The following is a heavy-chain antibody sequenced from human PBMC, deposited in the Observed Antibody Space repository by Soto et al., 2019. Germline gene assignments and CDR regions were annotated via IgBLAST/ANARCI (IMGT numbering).Heavy chain of an antibody. Sequence: ESLKICCKVSGFIFTSYWIAWVRQTPGRGLEWMGRIDPSDSYTNYSPSFQGHVTMSADKSSNIAYLQWDSLKASDSAMYFCARVTTYYFSGSDFWGQGTQVTVSS. CDR1: GFIFTSYW. CDR3: ARVTTYYFSGSDF. D-gene: IGHD3-10*01. CDR2: IDPSDSYT. V-gene: IGHV5-10-1*01. J-gene: IGHJ4*02.